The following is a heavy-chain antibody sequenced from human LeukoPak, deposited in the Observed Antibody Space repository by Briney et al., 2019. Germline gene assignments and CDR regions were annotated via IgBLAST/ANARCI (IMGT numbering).Heavy chain of an antibody. V-gene: IGHV3-23*01. CDR2: VSGSGGST. J-gene: IGHJ4*01. Sequence: GGSLRLSCAASGFTFGSYAMSWVRQAPGKGLEWVSAVSGSGGSTYYADSVKGRFTISRDNSKNTLYLQMNSLRAEDTAVYYCAKAGEMAKYYCDYWGQGTLVTVSS. CDR1: GFTFGSYA. D-gene: IGHD5-24*01. CDR3: AKAGEMAKYYCDY.